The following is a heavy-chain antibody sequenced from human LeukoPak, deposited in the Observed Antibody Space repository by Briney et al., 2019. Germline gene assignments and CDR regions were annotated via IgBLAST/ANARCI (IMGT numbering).Heavy chain of an antibody. CDR1: GYSFTAYY. D-gene: IGHD2-21*01. Sequence: ASVKVSCKASGYSFTAYYLHWVRQAPGQGLEWVGWINPNSGGTNYAQKFQGWVTMTRDTSISTAYMELSRLRSDDTAVYYCARTGGDTAPHYYFDYWGQGTLVTVSS. CDR3: ARTGGDTAPHYYFDY. V-gene: IGHV1-2*04. CDR2: INPNSGGT. J-gene: IGHJ4*02.